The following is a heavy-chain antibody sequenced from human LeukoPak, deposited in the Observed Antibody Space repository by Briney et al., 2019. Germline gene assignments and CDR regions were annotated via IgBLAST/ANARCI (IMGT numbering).Heavy chain of an antibody. CDR3: AKPTGTTGYYYYYMDV. CDR2: IRYDGSNK. D-gene: IGHD1-7*01. V-gene: IGHV3-30*02. CDR1: VFNFSSYS. J-gene: IGHJ6*03. Sequence: GGSLRLSCAASVFNFSSYSMNWVRPAPGKGLGWVAFIRYDGSNKYYADSVKGRFTISRDNSKNTLYLQMNSLRAEDTAVYYCAKPTGTTGYYYYYMDVWGKGTTVTVSS.